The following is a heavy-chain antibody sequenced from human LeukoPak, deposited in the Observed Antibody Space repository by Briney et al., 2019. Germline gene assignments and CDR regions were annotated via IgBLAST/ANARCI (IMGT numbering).Heavy chain of an antibody. CDR2: INHSGST. CDR1: GGSFSGYY. Sequence: SETLSLTCAVYGGSFSGYYWSWIRQPPGKGLEWIGEINHSGSTNYNPSLRSRVTISVDTSKNQFSLKLSSVTAADTAVYYCARGVRDYVWGSYRYRFDYWGQGTLVTVSP. D-gene: IGHD3-16*02. CDR3: ARGVRDYVWGSYRYRFDY. V-gene: IGHV4-34*01. J-gene: IGHJ4*02.